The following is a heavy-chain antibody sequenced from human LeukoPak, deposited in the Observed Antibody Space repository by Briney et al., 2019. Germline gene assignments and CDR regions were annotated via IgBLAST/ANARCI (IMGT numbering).Heavy chain of an antibody. Sequence: SCKASGYTFTSNNINWVRQAPGKGLEWVSYISSSGSTIYYADSVKGRFTISRDNAKNSLYLQMNTLRAEDTAVYYCARDPGLYYCSSTSCYAIDYWGQGTLATVSS. CDR3: ARDPGLYYCSSTSCYAIDY. D-gene: IGHD2-2*01. CDR2: ISSSGSTI. J-gene: IGHJ4*02. CDR1: GYTFTSNN. V-gene: IGHV3-48*03.